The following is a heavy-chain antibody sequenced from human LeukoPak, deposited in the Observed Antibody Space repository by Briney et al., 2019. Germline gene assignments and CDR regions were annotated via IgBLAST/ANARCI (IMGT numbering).Heavy chain of an antibody. CDR3: ARAPLADRPCDY. V-gene: IGHV4-39*07. Sequence: PSETLSLTCTVSGGSISSSSYYWGWIRQPPGKGLEWIGSIFYSGSTYYNPSLKSRVTISVDTSKNKFSLRLRSVTAADTAVYYCARAPLADRPCDYWGQGTLVTVSS. CDR2: IFYSGST. J-gene: IGHJ4*02. D-gene: IGHD6-6*01. CDR1: GGSISSSSYY.